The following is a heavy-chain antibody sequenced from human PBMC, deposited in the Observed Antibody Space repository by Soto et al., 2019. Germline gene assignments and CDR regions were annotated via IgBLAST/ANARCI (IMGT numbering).Heavy chain of an antibody. D-gene: IGHD2-2*01. CDR3: ARDQGRSTDSRDQLLSSPLDY. V-gene: IGHV1-2*04. J-gene: IGHJ4*02. CDR2: INPNSGGT. CDR1: GYTFTGYY. Sequence: GASVKVSCKATGYTFTGYYMHWVRQAPGQGLEWMGWINPNSGGTNYAQKFQGWVTMTRDTSISTAYMELSRLRSDDTAVYYCARDQGRSTDSRDQLLSSPLDYWGQGTLVTVSS.